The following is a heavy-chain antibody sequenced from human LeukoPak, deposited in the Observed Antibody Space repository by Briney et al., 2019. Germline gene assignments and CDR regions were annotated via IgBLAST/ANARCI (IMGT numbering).Heavy chain of an antibody. Sequence: PGGSLRLSCAASGFTFSSYAMSWVRQAPGKGLEWVSAISGSGGNTYYADSVKGRVTISRDNSKNTLYLQMNSLRAEDTAVYYCAKDKRGHCSGGSCRFDYWGQGTLVTVSS. CDR1: GFTFSSYA. CDR2: ISGSGGNT. D-gene: IGHD2-15*01. J-gene: IGHJ4*02. CDR3: AKDKRGHCSGGSCRFDY. V-gene: IGHV3-23*01.